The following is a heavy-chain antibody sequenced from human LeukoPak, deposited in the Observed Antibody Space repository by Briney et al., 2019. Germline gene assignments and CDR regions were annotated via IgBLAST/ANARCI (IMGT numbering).Heavy chain of an antibody. CDR2: IYISGTT. D-gene: IGHD2-8*02. Sequence: SETLSLTCTVSGYSISSGSYYWSWIRQPAGKGLEWIGRIYISGTTSYNPSLKSRVTISADTSKNQFSLKLSSVTAADTAVYYCARGYWFYFDYWGQGTLVTVSS. CDR3: ARGYWFYFDY. J-gene: IGHJ4*02. CDR1: GYSISSGSYY. V-gene: IGHV4-61*02.